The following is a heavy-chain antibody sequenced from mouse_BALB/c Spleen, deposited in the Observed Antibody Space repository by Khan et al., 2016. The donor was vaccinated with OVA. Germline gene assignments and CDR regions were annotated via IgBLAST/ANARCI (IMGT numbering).Heavy chain of an antibody. Sequence: QVQLQQSGAELTKPGASVKMSCKASGYTFINYWILWVKQRPGQGLEWIGYINPSTGYTEYNQNFKDKATLTVDKSSSTAYMQLSSLTSEDSAVYYCARRVLRWDFDYWGQGTTLTVSS. D-gene: IGHD1-1*01. J-gene: IGHJ2*01. CDR2: INPSTGYT. V-gene: IGHV1-7*01. CDR1: GYTFINYW. CDR3: ARRVLRWDFDY.